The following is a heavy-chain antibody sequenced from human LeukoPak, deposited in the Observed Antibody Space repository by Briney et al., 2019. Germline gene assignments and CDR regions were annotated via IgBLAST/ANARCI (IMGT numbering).Heavy chain of an antibody. CDR1: GVSISSSNSY. CDR2: INHSGRT. CDR3: ARVRVAARPFNWFDP. Sequence: KPSETLSLTCTVSGVSISSSNSYWSWIRQPPGKGLEWIGEINHSGRTNYNPSLKSRVTISVDTSKNQFSLKLSSVPAADTAVYYCARVRVAARPFNWFDPWGQGTLVTVSS. V-gene: IGHV4-39*07. D-gene: IGHD6-6*01. J-gene: IGHJ5*02.